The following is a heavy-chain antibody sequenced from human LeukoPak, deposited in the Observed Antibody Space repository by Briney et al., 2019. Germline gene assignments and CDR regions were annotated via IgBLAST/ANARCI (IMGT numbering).Heavy chain of an antibody. CDR1: GGSISSYY. CDR3: RVTTNEGLDY. Sequence: SETLSLTCTVSGGSISSYYWSWIRQPAGKGLEWIGRIYTSGSTNYDPSLKSRVTMSVDTSKNQFSLKLSSVTAADTAVYYCRVTTNEGLDYWGQGTLVTVSS. D-gene: IGHD4-11*01. V-gene: IGHV4-4*07. CDR2: IYTSGST. J-gene: IGHJ4*02.